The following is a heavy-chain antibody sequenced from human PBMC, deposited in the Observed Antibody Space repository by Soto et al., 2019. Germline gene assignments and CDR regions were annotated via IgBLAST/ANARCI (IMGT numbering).Heavy chain of an antibody. CDR3: ARLNWGSGMADY. V-gene: IGHV5-51*01. CDR1: GYSFTTYW. Sequence: PGESLKISCKGSGYSFTTYWIVWVRQMPGKGLELMGIIYPGDSDNRYSPSFQGQVTISADRSISTVYLQWSSLKVSDTAIYFCARLNWGSGMADYWGQGTLVTVSS. J-gene: IGHJ4*02. CDR2: IYPGDSDN. D-gene: IGHD7-27*01.